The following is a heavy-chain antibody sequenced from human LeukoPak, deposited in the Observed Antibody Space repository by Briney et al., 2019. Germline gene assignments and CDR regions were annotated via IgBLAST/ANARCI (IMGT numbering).Heavy chain of an antibody. CDR2: IRSKAYGGTT. D-gene: IGHD3-10*01. J-gene: IGHJ4*02. CDR3: NRVTGDYYGSDEIYYFDY. Sequence: GGSLRLSCTASGFTFGDNAMSWFRQAPGKGLEWVGFIRSKAYGGTTEYAASVKGRFTISRDDSKSIAYLQMNSLKTEDTAVYYCNRVTGDYYGSDEIYYFDYWGQGTLVTVPS. V-gene: IGHV3-49*03. CDR1: GFTFGDNA.